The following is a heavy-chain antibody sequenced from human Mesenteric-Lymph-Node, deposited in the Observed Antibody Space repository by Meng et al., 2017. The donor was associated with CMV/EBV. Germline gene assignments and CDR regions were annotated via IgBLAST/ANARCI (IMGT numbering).Heavy chain of an antibody. V-gene: IGHV1-46*01. Sequence: ASVKVSCKASGYIFTSFGISWVRQAPGQGLEWMGMINPSGGSTTYAHRFQGRVTLTTDTSTSAVYMELSSLRSEDTAIYYCARTYSASWLRGMDVWGQGTTVTVSS. CDR2: INPSGGST. CDR3: ARTYSASWLRGMDV. CDR1: GYIFTSFG. J-gene: IGHJ6*02. D-gene: IGHD6-13*01.